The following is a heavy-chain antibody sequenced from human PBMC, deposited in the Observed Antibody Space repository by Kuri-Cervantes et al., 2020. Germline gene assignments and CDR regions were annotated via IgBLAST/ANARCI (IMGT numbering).Heavy chain of an antibody. J-gene: IGHJ4*02. CDR3: ARAGGFLAAEY. V-gene: IGHV4-4*02. CDR2: IHHSGST. CDR1: GYSISSGYYW. D-gene: IGHD6-25*01. Sequence: GSLRLSCTVSGYSISSGYYWWSWLRQPPGKGLEWIGEIHHSGSTYYNPSLKSRVTISVDKSKNLFSLELSSVTAADTAVYYCARAGGFLAAEYWGQGTLVTVSS.